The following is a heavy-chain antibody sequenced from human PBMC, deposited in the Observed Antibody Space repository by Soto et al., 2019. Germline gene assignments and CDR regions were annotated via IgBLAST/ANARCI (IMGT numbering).Heavy chain of an antibody. V-gene: IGHV1-69*01. D-gene: IGHD6-19*01. J-gene: IGHJ4*02. Sequence: KASCKSSGGTFSSYVISCVRQAPGQGLEWMGGIIPIFGTANYAQKFQGRVTITADESTSTAYMELSSLRSEDTAVYYCARARGISGWYFDYWGQGTLVTVSS. CDR1: GGTFSSYV. CDR3: ARARGISGWYFDY. CDR2: IIPIFGTA.